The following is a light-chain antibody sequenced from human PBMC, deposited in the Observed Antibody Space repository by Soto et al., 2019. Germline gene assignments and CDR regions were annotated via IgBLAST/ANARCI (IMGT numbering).Light chain of an antibody. CDR3: QQYKSYSWT. V-gene: IGKV1-5*01. J-gene: IGKJ1*01. CDR1: QSISSW. Sequence: DIQMTQSPSTLSASVGDRVTITCRASQSISSWLAWYQQKPGKAPKLLIYDASSLESGVPSRFSGSGSGTEFTLTISSLQPDDFATYYCQQYKSYSWTVGQGNKVEIK. CDR2: DAS.